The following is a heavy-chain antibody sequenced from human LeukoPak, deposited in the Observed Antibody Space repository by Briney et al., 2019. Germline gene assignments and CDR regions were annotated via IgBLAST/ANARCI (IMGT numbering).Heavy chain of an antibody. Sequence: ASVRVSCKASGYTFTGYYMHWVRQAPGQGLEWMGWINPNSGDTNYVQKFQGRVTMTRDTSISTAYMELSRLRSDDTAVYYCARDGDAGAFDIWGQGTMVTVSS. CDR3: ARDGDAGAFDI. V-gene: IGHV1-2*02. J-gene: IGHJ3*02. CDR1: GYTFTGYY. CDR2: INPNSGDT. D-gene: IGHD7-27*01.